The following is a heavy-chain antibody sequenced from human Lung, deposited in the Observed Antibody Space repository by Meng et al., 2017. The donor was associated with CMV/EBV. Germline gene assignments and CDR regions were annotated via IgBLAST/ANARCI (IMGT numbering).Heavy chain of an antibody. Sequence: GESXKISCQGSGYSFTTYWIAWVRQMPGKGLEWVGSIYPGDDDTRYSPSLQGQVTISADASITAAYLQWNSLKASDTAMYYCARLWGVFDWNFDGFDIWGQGTMVTVPS. V-gene: IGHV5-51*01. D-gene: IGHD1-7*01. J-gene: IGHJ3*02. CDR1: GYSFTTYW. CDR2: IYPGDDDT. CDR3: ARLWGVFDWNFDGFDI.